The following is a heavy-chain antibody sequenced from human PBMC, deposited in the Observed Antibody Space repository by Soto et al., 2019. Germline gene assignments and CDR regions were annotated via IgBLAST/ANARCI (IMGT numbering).Heavy chain of an antibody. CDR1: GGSISGYY. CDR3: ARADKSYLMRCFDY. V-gene: IGHV4-59*01. Sequence: PSETLSLTCTVSGGSISGYYYNWIRQPPGKGLEWIGFIYYDGSTKNNPSLKSRVTISVDSSKNQISLKLNSVTAADTAVYYCARADKSYLMRCFDYWGQGPPVPVYS. D-gene: IGHD3-16*01. J-gene: IGHJ4*02. CDR2: IYYDGST.